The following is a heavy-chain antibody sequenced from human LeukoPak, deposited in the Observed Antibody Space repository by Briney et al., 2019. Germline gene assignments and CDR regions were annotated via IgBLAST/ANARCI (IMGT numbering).Heavy chain of an antibody. CDR3: ARSGGWYTAMAPEFDI. V-gene: IGHV4-39*07. CDR1: GGSISSSSYY. Sequence: KASETLSLTCTVSGGSISSSSYYWGWIRQPPGKGLEWIGSIYYSGSTYYNPSLKSRVTISVDTSKNQFSLKLSSVTAADTAVYYCARSGGWYTAMAPEFDIWGQGTMVTVSS. D-gene: IGHD5-18*01. J-gene: IGHJ3*02. CDR2: IYYSGST.